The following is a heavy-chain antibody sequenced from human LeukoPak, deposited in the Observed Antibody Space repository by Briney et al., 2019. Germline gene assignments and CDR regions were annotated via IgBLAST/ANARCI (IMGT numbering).Heavy chain of an antibody. D-gene: IGHD6-13*01. CDR1: GFTFSSYS. V-gene: IGHV3-23*01. J-gene: IGHJ4*02. CDR3: AKDSLDYAGIAAPCY. CDR2: ISGSGGST. Sequence: PGGSLRLSCAASGFTFSSYSMNWVRQAPGKGLEWVSAISGSGGSTYYADSVKSRFTISRDNSKNTLYLQMNSLRAEDTAVYYCAKDSLDYAGIAAPCYWGQGTLVTVSS.